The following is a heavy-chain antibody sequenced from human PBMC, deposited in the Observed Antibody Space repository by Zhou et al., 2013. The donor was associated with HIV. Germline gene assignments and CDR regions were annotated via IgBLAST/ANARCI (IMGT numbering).Heavy chain of an antibody. CDR1: GYTFTSYY. CDR3: STDRDITSSLSSWSGRGHFRI. J-gene: IGHJ1*01. CDR2: INPTGGST. V-gene: IGHV1-46*01. Sequence: QVQLVQSGAEVKKPGASVKVSCKASGYTFTSYYMHWVRQAPGQGPEWMGIINPTGGSTSYAQKFQGRVTMTRDTSTSTVYIHLGGLTPDDTAVYYCSTDRDITSSLSSWSGRGHFRIWGQGHTGHRLL. D-gene: IGHD3-10*01.